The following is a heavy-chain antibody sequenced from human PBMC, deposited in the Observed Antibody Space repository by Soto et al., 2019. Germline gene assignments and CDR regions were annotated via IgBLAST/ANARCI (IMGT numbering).Heavy chain of an antibody. V-gene: IGHV3-30*18. CDR1: GFTFSEYG. J-gene: IGHJ6*02. CDR3: AKTRNSVINYNYYDNMDV. CDR2: TSYDGRHT. Sequence: QVQLVESGGGVVQPGGSLRLTCAASGFTFSEYGIHWVRQAPGKVLEWVAITSYDGRHTSYVDSVKGRFTISRDNSGNTAFLEMNRLRVEDTAVYYCAKTRNSVINYNYYDNMDVWGQGTTVTVSS. D-gene: IGHD3-10*01.